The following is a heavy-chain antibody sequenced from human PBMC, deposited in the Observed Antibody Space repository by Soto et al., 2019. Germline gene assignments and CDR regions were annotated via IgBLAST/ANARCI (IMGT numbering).Heavy chain of an antibody. J-gene: IGHJ4*02. CDR1: GGSTPSTDYY. V-gene: IGHV4-30-4*01. Sequence: NPSQTMSLTCSVSGGSTPSTDYYWSWFRHPPGKRLEWIGYIFYSGSTYYNPSLKSRVAFSVDTSKNQFSLQLTSVTAADTAVYYCAKYYCSGTRCFLFDSWGQGTRVTVS. D-gene: IGHD2-2*01. CDR2: IFYSGST. CDR3: AKYYCSGTRCFLFDS.